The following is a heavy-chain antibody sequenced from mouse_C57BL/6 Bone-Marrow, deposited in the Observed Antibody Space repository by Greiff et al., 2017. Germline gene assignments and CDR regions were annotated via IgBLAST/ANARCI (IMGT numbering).Heavy chain of an antibody. Sequence: ESGPGLVKPSQSLSLTCSVTGYSITSGYYWNWIRQFPGNKLEWMGYISYDGSNNYNQSLKNRISITRDTSKNQFFLKLNSVTTEDTATYYCAGNDYDVDYWGQGTTRTVSS. V-gene: IGHV3-6*01. D-gene: IGHD2-4*01. CDR3: AGNDYDVDY. J-gene: IGHJ2*01. CDR1: GYSITSGYY. CDR2: ISYDGSN.